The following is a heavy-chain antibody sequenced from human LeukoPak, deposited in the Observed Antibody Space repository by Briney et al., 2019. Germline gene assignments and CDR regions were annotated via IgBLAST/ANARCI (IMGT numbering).Heavy chain of an antibody. J-gene: IGHJ3*02. CDR2: ISYDGSNK. D-gene: IGHD3-9*01. CDR1: GFTLSSYS. CDR3: ARGPFQYYDILAPGGAFDI. V-gene: IGHV3-30*03. Sequence: PGGSLRLSCAASGFTLSSYSMNWVRQAPGKGLEWVAVISYDGSNKYYADSVKGRFTISRDNSKNTLYLQMNSLRAEDTAVYYCARGPFQYYDILAPGGAFDIWGQGTMVTVSS.